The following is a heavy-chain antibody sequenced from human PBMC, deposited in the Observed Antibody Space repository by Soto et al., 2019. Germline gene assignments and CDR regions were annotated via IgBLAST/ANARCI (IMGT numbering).Heavy chain of an antibody. CDR1: GFTFSTYA. CDR2: ISANGAYT. Sequence: GGSLILSCAASGFTFSTYAMNWVRHAPGKGLEWVSAISANGAYTYYAESVKGRLTISRDNSVNALYLQINSVRIEDTAVYYCAHPRGYGVFDAYDIWGQGTMVTVSS. J-gene: IGHJ3*02. CDR3: AHPRGYGVFDAYDI. D-gene: IGHD2-8*01. V-gene: IGHV3-23*01.